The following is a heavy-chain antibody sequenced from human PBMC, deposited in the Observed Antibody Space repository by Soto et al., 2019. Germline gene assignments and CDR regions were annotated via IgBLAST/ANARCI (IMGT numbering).Heavy chain of an antibody. J-gene: IGHJ4*02. CDR1: GFTVSNNY. CDR2: IYSGGYT. V-gene: IGHV3-53*01. Sequence: EVQLVESGGGLIQPGGSLRLSCAVSGFTVSNNYMSWVRQAPGKGLEGVSVIYSGGYTAYGDSVKGRFTISRDNSKNTLSFQMESRRADVAAVFFGAAHPGGGGYWGQGTLVTVSS. D-gene: IGHD3-10*01. CDR3: AAHPGGGGY.